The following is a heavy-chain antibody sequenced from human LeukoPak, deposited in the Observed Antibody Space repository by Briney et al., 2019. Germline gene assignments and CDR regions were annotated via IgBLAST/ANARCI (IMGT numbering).Heavy chain of an antibody. J-gene: IGHJ4*02. Sequence: AGGSLRLSCAASGFTFSSYAMSWVRQAPGKGLEWVSAISGSGGSTYYADSVEGRFTISRDNSKNTLYLQMNSLRAEDTAVYYCARGITMREIPFDYWGQGTLVTVSS. CDR2: ISGSGGST. CDR1: GFTFSSYA. CDR3: ARGITMREIPFDY. D-gene: IGHD3-22*01. V-gene: IGHV3-23*01.